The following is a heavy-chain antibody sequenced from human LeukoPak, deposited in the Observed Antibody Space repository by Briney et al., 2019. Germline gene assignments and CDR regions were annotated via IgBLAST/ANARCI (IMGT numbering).Heavy chain of an antibody. J-gene: IGHJ4*02. D-gene: IGHD6-19*01. CDR3: VRHEGSISGWPFDY. CDR1: GYSFTNYW. Sequence: GESLKISCKGSGYSFTNYWIGWVHQMPGKGLEWMGVMYLGDSETRYSPSFQGQVTISADKSISTVYLQWGSLKASDTAMYYCVRHEGSISGWPFDYWGQGTLVTVSS. V-gene: IGHV5-51*07. CDR2: MYLGDSET.